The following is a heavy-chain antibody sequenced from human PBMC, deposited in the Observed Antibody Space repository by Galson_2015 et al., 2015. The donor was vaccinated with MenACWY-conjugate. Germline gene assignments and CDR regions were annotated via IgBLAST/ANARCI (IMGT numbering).Heavy chain of an antibody. D-gene: IGHD6-6*01. J-gene: IGHJ5*02. CDR1: GFTFSNYN. Sequence: LRLSCAASGFTFSNYNMNWVRQTPGKGLEWVSCISSTGSYIYYADSLKGRFTISRDSAKNSLYLQMNSLTSEDTAVYYCAKGTTASRPNWFDPWGQGTLVTVSS. CDR3: AKGTTASRPNWFDP. V-gene: IGHV3-21*04. CDR2: ISSTGSYI.